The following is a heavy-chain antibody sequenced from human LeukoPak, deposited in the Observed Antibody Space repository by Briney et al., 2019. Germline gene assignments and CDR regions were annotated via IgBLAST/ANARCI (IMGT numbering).Heavy chain of an antibody. D-gene: IGHD2-2*01. Sequence: GESLKISCKGSGYSFTSYWIGWVRQMPGKGLEWMGIIYPGDSDTRYSPSFQGQFTISGDKSISTAYLQWSSLKASDTAMYYCARIGYCSSTSCSSFDYWGQGTLVTVSS. CDR1: GYSFTSYW. CDR3: ARIGYCSSTSCSSFDY. V-gene: IGHV5-51*01. J-gene: IGHJ4*02. CDR2: IYPGDSDT.